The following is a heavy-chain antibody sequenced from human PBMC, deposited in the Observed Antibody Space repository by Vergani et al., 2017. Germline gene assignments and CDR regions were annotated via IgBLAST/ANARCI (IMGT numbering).Heavy chain of an antibody. CDR2: IYYRGST. V-gene: IGHV4-61*10. CDR1: GGSVSSGSYY. CDR3: ARGSPGRYFDY. Sequence: QVQLQESGPGLVKPSETLSLTCTVSGGSVSSGSYYWTWIRQPAGKGLEWIGDIYYRGSTNSNPSLKSRVTISVDTSKNQFSLELSSVTAADTAVYYCARGSPGRYFDYWGQGSLVTVSS. J-gene: IGHJ4*02. D-gene: IGHD3-10*01.